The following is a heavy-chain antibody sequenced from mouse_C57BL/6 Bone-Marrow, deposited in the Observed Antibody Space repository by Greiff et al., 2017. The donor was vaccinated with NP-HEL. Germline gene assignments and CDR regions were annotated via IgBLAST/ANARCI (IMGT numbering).Heavy chain of an antibody. CDR1: GYTFTDYE. V-gene: IGHV1-15*01. CDR2: IDPETGGT. CDR3: TRGATVVAQVGYWYFDV. J-gene: IGHJ1*03. D-gene: IGHD1-1*01. Sequence: QVHVKQSGAELVRPGASVTLSCKASGYTFTDYEMHWVKQTPVHGLEWIGAIDPETGGTAYNQKFKGKAILTADKSSSTAYMELRSLTSEDSAVYYCTRGATVVAQVGYWYFDVWGTGTTVTVSS.